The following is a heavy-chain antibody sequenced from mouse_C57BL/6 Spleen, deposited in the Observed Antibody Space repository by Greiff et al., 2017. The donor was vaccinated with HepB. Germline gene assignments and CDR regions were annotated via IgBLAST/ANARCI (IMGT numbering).Heavy chain of an antibody. CDR2: IYPGDGDT. CDR3: ARGRLGDV. Sequence: QVQLQQSGPELVKPGASVKISCKASGYAFSSSWMNWVKQRPGKGLEWIGRIYPGDGDTNYNGKFKGKATLTADKSSSTAYMQLSSLTSEDSAVYFCARGRLGDVWGTGTTVTVSS. V-gene: IGHV1-82*01. D-gene: IGHD1-1*01. CDR1: GYAFSSSW. J-gene: IGHJ1*03.